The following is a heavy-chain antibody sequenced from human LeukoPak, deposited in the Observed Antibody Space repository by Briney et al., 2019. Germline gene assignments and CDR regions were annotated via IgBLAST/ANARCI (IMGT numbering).Heavy chain of an antibody. V-gene: IGHV3-23*01. J-gene: IGHJ4*02. D-gene: IGHD3-9*01. CDR3: AKDLYNILTGYLDY. CDR2: ISGSGGST. Sequence: PGGSLRLSCAASGFTFSSYGMSWVRQAPGKGLEWVSAISGSGGSTYYADSVKGRFTISRDNSKNTLYLQMNSLRAEDTAVYYCAKDLYNILTGYLDYWGQGTLVTVSS. CDR1: GFTFSSYG.